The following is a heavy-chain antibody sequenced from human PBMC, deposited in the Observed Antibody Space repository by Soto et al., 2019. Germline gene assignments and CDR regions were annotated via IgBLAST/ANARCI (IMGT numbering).Heavy chain of an antibody. Sequence: QVQLQQWGAGLLKPSETLSLTCAVYGGSFSGYYWSRIRQPPGKGLEWIGEINHSGSTNYNPSLKSRVTISVDTSKNQFSLKLSSVTAADTAVYYCARGEVDIVVVPAAIPFDYWGQGTLVTVSS. CDR1: GGSFSGYY. V-gene: IGHV4-34*01. CDR2: INHSGST. D-gene: IGHD2-2*03. CDR3: ARGEVDIVVVPAAIPFDY. J-gene: IGHJ4*02.